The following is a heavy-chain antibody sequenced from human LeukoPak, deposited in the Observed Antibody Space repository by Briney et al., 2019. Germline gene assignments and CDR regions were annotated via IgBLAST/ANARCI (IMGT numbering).Heavy chain of an antibody. V-gene: IGHV4-34*01. CDR3: AKSNGYGLVDI. D-gene: IGHD3-10*01. Sequence: SETLSLTCTVSGGSISSYYRSWIRQPPGKGLGWIGEINHSGSTHYNPSLKSRVTISLDTSRNQFSLKLNSVTAADTAVYYCAKSNGYGLVDIWGQGTMVTVSS. J-gene: IGHJ3*02. CDR2: INHSGST. CDR1: GGSISSYY.